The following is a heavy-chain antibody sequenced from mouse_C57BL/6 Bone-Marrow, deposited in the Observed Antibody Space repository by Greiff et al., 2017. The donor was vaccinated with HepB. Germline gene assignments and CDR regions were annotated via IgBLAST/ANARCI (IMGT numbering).Heavy chain of an antibody. CDR2: IYPRSGNT. D-gene: IGHD2-5*01. V-gene: IGHV1-81*01. J-gene: IGHJ3*01. Sequence: QVQLKESGAELARPGASVKLSCKASGYTFTSYGISWVKQRTGQGLEWIGEIYPRSGNTYYNEKFKGKATLTADKSSSTAYMELRSLTSEDSAVYFCARWNSNYGGFAYWGQGTLVTVSA. CDR1: GYTFTSYG. CDR3: ARWNSNYGGFAY.